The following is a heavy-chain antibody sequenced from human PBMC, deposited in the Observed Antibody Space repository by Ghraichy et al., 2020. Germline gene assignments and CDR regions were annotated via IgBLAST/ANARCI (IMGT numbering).Heavy chain of an antibody. Sequence: GSLRLSCAASGFTFSIYAMSWVRQAPGKGLEWVSGISGGGAGTYYADSVKGRFTISRDNSKNTFYLQMNSLRAEDTAVYYCARDGTMGYCTNGVCYADYWGQGTLVTVSS. CDR2: ISGGGAGT. CDR1: GFTFSIYA. D-gene: IGHD2-8*01. J-gene: IGHJ4*02. CDR3: ARDGTMGYCTNGVCYADY. V-gene: IGHV3-23*01.